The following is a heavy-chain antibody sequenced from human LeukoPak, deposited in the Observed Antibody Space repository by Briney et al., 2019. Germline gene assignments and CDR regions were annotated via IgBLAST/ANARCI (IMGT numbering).Heavy chain of an antibody. CDR2: INHSGST. CDR3: ARGRGYCSSTNCYAYRY. V-gene: IGHV4-34*01. Sequence: SEALSLTCAVYGGSFSGYYWSWIRQPPGKGLEWIGEINHSGSTNYNPSLKSRVTISVDTSKNQFSLKLSSVTAADTAVYYCARGRGYCSSTNCYAYRYWGQGTLVTVSS. CDR1: GGSFSGYY. D-gene: IGHD2-2*01. J-gene: IGHJ4*02.